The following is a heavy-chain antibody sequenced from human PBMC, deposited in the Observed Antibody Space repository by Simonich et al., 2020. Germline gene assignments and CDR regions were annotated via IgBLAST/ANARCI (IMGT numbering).Heavy chain of an antibody. CDR2: ISGSGGST. J-gene: IGHJ3*02. Sequence: GGGLVQPGGSLRLSCAASGFTFSSYAMSWVRKAPGKGLEWVSAISGSGGSTYYADSVKGRFTISRDNSKNTLYLQMTSLRAEDTAVYYCAKDLGERITMIVVVIDAFDIWGQGTMVTVSS. CDR3: AKDLGERITMIVVVIDAFDI. D-gene: IGHD3-22*01. CDR1: GFTFSSYA. V-gene: IGHV3-23*01.